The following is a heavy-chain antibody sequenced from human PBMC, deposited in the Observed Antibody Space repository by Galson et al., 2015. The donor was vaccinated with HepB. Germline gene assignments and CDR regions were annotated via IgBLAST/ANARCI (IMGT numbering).Heavy chain of an antibody. V-gene: IGHV1-2*06. Sequence: SVKVSCKASGYTFTGYYMHWVRQAPGQGLEWMGRINPNSGGRNYAQKFQGRVTMTRDTSISTAYMELSRLRSDDTAVYYCARGSNTYYDTSSYYLVFDYWGQGTPVTVSS. D-gene: IGHD3-22*01. CDR1: GYTFTGYY. CDR3: ARGSNTYYDTSSYYLVFDY. CDR2: INPNSGGR. J-gene: IGHJ4*02.